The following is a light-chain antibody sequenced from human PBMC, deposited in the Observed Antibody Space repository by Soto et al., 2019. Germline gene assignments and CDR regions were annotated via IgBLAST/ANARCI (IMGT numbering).Light chain of an antibody. CDR2: DAS. CDR3: QQYGSSPLT. Sequence: EIVLTQSPGTLSLSPGERATLSCRASQSVSSSYLAWYQQKPGQAPRLLIYDASSRATGIPDRFSGSGSGTDFTLTISRLEPEVFAVYYCQQYGSSPLTFGQRTRLEIK. J-gene: IGKJ5*01. CDR1: QSVSSSY. V-gene: IGKV3-20*01.